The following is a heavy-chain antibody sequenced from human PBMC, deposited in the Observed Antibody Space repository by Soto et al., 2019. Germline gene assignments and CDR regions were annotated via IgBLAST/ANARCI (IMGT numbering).Heavy chain of an antibody. Sequence: SSVKVSCKASGGTFGSYAISWVRQAPGQGLEWMGGIIPIFGTANYAQKFQGRVTITADKSTSTAYMELSSLRSEDTAVYYCARGIDSSRYHLDYWSQGTCVTVSS. D-gene: IGHD3-16*02. CDR2: IIPIFGTA. V-gene: IGHV1-69*06. CDR3: ARGIDSSRYHLDY. CDR1: GGTFGSYA. J-gene: IGHJ4*02.